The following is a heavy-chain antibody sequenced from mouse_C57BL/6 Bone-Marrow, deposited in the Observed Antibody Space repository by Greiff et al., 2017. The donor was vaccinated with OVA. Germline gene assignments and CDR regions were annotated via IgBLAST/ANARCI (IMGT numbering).Heavy chain of an antibody. V-gene: IGHV2-5*01. D-gene: IGHD2-3*01. J-gene: IGHJ3*01. Sequence: VQLQQSGPGLVQPSQSLSITCTVSGFSLTSYGVHWVRQSPGKGLEWLGVIWRGGSTDYNAAFMSRLSITKDNSKSQVFFKMNSLQADDTAIYYCATPYDGYLAWFAYWGQGTLVTGSA. CDR2: IWRGGST. CDR3: ATPYDGYLAWFAY. CDR1: GFSLTSYG.